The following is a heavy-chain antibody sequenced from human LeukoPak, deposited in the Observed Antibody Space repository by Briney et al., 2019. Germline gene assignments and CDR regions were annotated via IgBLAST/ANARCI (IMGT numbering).Heavy chain of an antibody. CDR3: ASVLVVVPAAISYYYYGMDV. V-gene: IGHV3-48*03. CDR1: GFTVSSYE. CDR2: ISSSGSTI. D-gene: IGHD2-2*01. J-gene: IGHJ6*02. Sequence: GGSLRLSCAASGFTVSSYEMRWVRQAPGKGLEWGSYISSSGSTIYYADSVKGRFTISRDNAKNSLYLQMNSLRAEDTAVYYCASVLVVVPAAISYYYYGMDVWGQGPTVTVSS.